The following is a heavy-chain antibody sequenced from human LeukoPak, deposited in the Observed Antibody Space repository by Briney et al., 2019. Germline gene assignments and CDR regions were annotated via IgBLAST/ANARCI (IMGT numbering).Heavy chain of an antibody. CDR1: GGSISSSSYY. V-gene: IGHV4-39*01. CDR2: IYYSGST. J-gene: IGHJ4*02. D-gene: IGHD1-26*01. Sequence: SETLSLTCTVSGGSISSSSYYWGWIRQPPGKGLEWIGSIYYSGSTYYNPSLKSRVTISVDTSKNQFSLKLSSVTAADTAVYYCARRGSGELPDYFDYWGQGTLVTVSS. CDR3: ARRGSGELPDYFDY.